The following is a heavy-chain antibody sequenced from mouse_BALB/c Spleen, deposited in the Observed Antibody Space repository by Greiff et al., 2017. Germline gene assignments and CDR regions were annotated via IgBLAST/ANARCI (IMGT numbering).Heavy chain of an antibody. Sequence: VQLQQSGPGLVKPSQSLSLTCTVTGYSITSDYAWTWIRQFPGNKLEWMGYISYSGSTSYNPSLKSRISITRDTSKNQFFLQLNSVTTEDTATYYCAQGVVATRGYAMDYWGQGTSVTVSS. J-gene: IGHJ4*01. CDR1: GYSITSDYA. CDR2: ISYSGST. CDR3: AQGVVATRGYAMDY. D-gene: IGHD1-1*01. V-gene: IGHV3-2*02.